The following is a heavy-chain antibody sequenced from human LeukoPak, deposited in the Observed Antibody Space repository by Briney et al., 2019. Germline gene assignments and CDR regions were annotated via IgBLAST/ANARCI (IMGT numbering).Heavy chain of an antibody. CDR1: GFTFSSYS. Sequence: RGSLRLSCAASGFTFSSYSMNWVSQAPGKGLEWVSPISSSSSYIYYADSVKGRFTISRDNAKNSLYLQMNSLRAEDTAVYYCAREGPTSDAFDIWGQGTMVTVSS. J-gene: IGHJ3*02. CDR3: AREGPTSDAFDI. V-gene: IGHV3-21*01. CDR2: ISSSSSYI.